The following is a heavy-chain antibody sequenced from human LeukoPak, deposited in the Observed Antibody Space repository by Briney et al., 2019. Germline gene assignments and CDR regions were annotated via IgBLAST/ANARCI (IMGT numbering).Heavy chain of an antibody. CDR1: LFTFTAYY. V-gene: IGHV1-2*06. D-gene: IGHD5-18*01. CDR3: ARGPVEDTATHLDY. J-gene: IGHJ4*02. CDR2: LKPNSGGT. Sequence: ASVKVSCKASLFTFTAYYIHWVRQAPGQGLEWMGRLKPNSGGTNLPQKFQGRVTMTRDTSTSTVYMELSRLRSEATAVYYCARGPVEDTATHLDYWGQGTLVTVSS.